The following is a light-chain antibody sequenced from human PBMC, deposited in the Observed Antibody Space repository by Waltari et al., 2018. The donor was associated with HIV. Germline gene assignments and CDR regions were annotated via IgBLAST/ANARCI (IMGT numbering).Light chain of an antibody. CDR3: AAWDDSLTGPV. CDR1: TSNLGSNT. J-gene: IGLJ3*02. V-gene: IGLV1-44*01. Sequence: QSVLTQPPSASGTPGQRVTISCSGSTSNLGSNTVNWYQQVPGTAPKLLIYSNKQRPSGVPDRFSGSESGTSASLAISGLQSEDEADYYCAAWDDSLTGPVFGGGTKVTVL. CDR2: SNK.